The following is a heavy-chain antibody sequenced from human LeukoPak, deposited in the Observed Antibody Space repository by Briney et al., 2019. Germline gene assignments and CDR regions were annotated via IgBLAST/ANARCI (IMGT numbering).Heavy chain of an antibody. V-gene: IGHV4-31*03. D-gene: IGHD6-19*01. Sequence: SQTLSLTCTVSGGSISSGGYYWSWIRQHPGKGLEWIGYIYYSGSTYYNPSLKSRVTISVDTSKNRFSLKLSSVTAADTAVYYCARAIAVGLWYFDLWGRGTLVTVSS. CDR2: IYYSGST. J-gene: IGHJ2*01. CDR3: ARAIAVGLWYFDL. CDR1: GGSISSGGYY.